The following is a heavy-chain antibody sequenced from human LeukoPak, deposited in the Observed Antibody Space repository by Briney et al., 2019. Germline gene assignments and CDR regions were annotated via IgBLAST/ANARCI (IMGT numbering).Heavy chain of an antibody. CDR3: ARLACSTTSCHSGSSYYFDY. CDR2: IYLGDSET. J-gene: IGHJ4*02. D-gene: IGHD2-2*02. CDR1: GYSFSNYW. Sequence: GESLKISCQGSGYSFSNYWIAWVRQMPGKGLEWMGIIYLGDSETKYRPSFQGQVTISVGKSIGTAFLQWSSLKASDTAIYYCARLACSTTSCHSGSSYYFDYWGQGTLVTVSS. V-gene: IGHV5-51*01.